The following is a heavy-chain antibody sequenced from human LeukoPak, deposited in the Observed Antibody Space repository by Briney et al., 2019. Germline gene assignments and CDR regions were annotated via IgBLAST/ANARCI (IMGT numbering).Heavy chain of an antibody. CDR3: ARLGYCSSTSCSNNWFDP. D-gene: IGHD2-2*01. CDR2: IYHSGST. J-gene: IGHJ5*02. CDR1: GGSISSGGYS. V-gene: IGHV4-30-2*01. Sequence: SETLSLTCADSGGSISSGGYSWSWIRQPPGKGLEWIGYIYHSGSTYYNPSLKSRVTISVDRSKNQFSLKLSSVTAADTAVYYCARLGYCSSTSCSNNWFDPWGQGTLVTVSS.